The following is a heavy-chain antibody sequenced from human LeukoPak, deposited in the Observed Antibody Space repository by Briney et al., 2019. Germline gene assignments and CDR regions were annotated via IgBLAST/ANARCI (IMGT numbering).Heavy chain of an antibody. V-gene: IGHV5-51*01. D-gene: IGHD5-12*01. Sequence: GESLKTSCKGSGYRFTSYWIGWVRQMPGKGLEWMGIIYPSDSDTRYSPSFQGQVTISADKSISTAYLQWSSLKASDTAMYYCARHLSSSGYDLFLDYWGQGTLVTVSS. J-gene: IGHJ4*02. CDR2: IYPSDSDT. CDR1: GYRFTSYW. CDR3: ARHLSSSGYDLFLDY.